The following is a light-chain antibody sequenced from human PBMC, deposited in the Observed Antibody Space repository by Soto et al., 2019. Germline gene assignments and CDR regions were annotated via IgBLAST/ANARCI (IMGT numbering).Light chain of an antibody. CDR3: QQYNDWPPFT. Sequence: EIVMTQSPATLSVSPGERATLSCRASQTVSSNLAWYQQKPGQAPRLLIYGASTRAPGIPARFSGSGSGTEFTLTICSLQSEDFAVYYCQQYNDWPPFTIGPGTRVEIK. CDR1: QTVSSN. J-gene: IGKJ3*01. CDR2: GAS. V-gene: IGKV3-15*01.